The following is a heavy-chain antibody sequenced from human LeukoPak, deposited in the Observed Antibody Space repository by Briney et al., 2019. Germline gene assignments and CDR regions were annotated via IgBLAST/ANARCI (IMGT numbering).Heavy chain of an antibody. CDR3: ARQRSRGYYDY. J-gene: IGHJ4*02. V-gene: IGHV5-51*01. Sequence: PGESLKISCKGSGYSFSSYWIGWVRQMPGKGLEWMGIIYPSDSDTSYSPSFQGQVTISADKSISTAYLQWSSLKASDTAIYYCARQRSRGYYDYWGQGTQVTVSS. D-gene: IGHD3-10*01. CDR2: IYPSDSDT. CDR1: GYSFSSYW.